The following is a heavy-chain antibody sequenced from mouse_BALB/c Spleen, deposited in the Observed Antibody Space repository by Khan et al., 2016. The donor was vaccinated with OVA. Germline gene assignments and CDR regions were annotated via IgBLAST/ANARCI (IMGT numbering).Heavy chain of an antibody. CDR1: GYSFTTYY. CDR3: TRHGYVAWFTY. J-gene: IGHJ3*01. D-gene: IGHD2-2*01. Sequence: VQLKQSGPDLMQPGASVEISCKASGYSFTTYYINWVMQSHAKSIEWIGYIDPFSGDTTYNQKFKGKATLTVDKSSSTAYIRLGKLTSEDSAVYYCTRHGYVAWFTYWGQGTLVTVSA. V-gene: IGHV1S135*01. CDR2: IDPFSGDT.